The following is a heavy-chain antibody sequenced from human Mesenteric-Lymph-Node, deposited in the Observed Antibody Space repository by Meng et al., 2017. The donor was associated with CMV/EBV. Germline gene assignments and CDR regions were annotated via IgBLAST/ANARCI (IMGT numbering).Heavy chain of an antibody. CDR1: GSLSGYY. J-gene: IGHJ4*02. CDR2: INHSGST. D-gene: IGHD3-22*01. V-gene: IGHV4-34*01. CDR3: ARVFYDSRGYYSKPFDY. Sequence: GSLSGYYWSWIRQSPGKGLEWIGEINHSGSTNSNPSLKSRVTMSVDTSKNQFSLKLTSVAAADTAVYYCARVFYDSRGYYSKPFDYWGQGTLVTVSS.